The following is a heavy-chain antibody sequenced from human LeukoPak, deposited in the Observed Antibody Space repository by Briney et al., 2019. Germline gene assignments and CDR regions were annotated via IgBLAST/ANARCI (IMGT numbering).Heavy chain of an antibody. CDR2: IIPIFGTA. CDR1: GYTFTGYY. CDR3: ARYPINYYGSGSYYNWEEYYFDY. J-gene: IGHJ4*02. Sequence: GASVKVSCKASGYTFTGYYMHWVRQAPGQGLEWMGGIIPIFGTANYAQKFQGRVTITADESTSTAYMELSSLRSEDTAVYYCARYPINYYGSGSYYNWEEYYFDYWGQGTLVTVSS. D-gene: IGHD3-10*01. V-gene: IGHV1-69*13.